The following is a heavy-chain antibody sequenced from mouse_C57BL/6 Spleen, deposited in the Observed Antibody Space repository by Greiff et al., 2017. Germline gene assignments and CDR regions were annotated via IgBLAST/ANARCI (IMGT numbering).Heavy chain of an antibody. CDR1: GFTFSDYG. J-gene: IGHJ4*01. CDR2: ISSGSSTI. CDR3: ARKAGYSYAMDY. V-gene: IGHV5-17*01. D-gene: IGHD2-3*01. Sequence: DVKLVESGGGLVKPGGSLKLSCAASGFTFSDYGMHWVRQAPEKGLEWVAYISSGSSTIYYADTVKGRFTISRDNAKNTLFLQMTSLRSEDTAMYYCARKAGYSYAMDYWGQGTSVTVSS.